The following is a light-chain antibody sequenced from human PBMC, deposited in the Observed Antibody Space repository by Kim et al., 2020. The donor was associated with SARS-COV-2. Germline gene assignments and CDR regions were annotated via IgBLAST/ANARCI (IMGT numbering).Light chain of an antibody. CDR1: NTNHGGGYD. CDR3: LSYDSSMSGWV. CDR2: ANT. Sequence: QRVTVDWTGPNTNHGGGYDRNWYHQLPETAPKLHTHANTNRPSGVPARFTGSKYHTSASLAITGLQADDEADYYCLSYDSSMSGWVFGGGTQLTV. J-gene: IGLJ3*02. V-gene: IGLV1-40*01.